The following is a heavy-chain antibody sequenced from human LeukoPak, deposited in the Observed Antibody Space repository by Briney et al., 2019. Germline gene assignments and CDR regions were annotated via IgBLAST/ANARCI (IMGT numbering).Heavy chain of an antibody. CDR2: IYYSGST. CDR3: ARVIGYCSSTSCFGYFDY. CDR1: GGSISSYY. Sequence: NPSQTLSLTCTVSGGSISSYYWSWIRQPPGKGLEWVGYIYYSGSTNYSPSLKSRVTTSVGTSKNQLSLKLSSVTAADTAVYYCARVIGYCSSTSCFGYFDYWGQGTLVTVSS. D-gene: IGHD2-2*01. J-gene: IGHJ4*02. V-gene: IGHV4-59*08.